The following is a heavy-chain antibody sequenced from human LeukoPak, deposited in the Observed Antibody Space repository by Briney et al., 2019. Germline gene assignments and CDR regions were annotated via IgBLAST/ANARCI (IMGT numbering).Heavy chain of an antibody. Sequence: SETLSLTCTVSGGSISSYYWSWIRQPPGKGLEWIGYIYYSGSTNYNPSLKSRVTISVDTSKNQFSLKLSSVTAADTAVYYCARSPYDYGDYGALDIWGQGTMVTVSS. J-gene: IGHJ3*02. D-gene: IGHD4-17*01. CDR2: IYYSGST. CDR1: GGSISSYY. V-gene: IGHV4-59*01. CDR3: ARSPYDYGDYGALDI.